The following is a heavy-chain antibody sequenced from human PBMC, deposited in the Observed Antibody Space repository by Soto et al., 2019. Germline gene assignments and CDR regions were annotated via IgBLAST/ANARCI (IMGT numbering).Heavy chain of an antibody. CDR1: GFIFSDYA. J-gene: IGHJ4*02. D-gene: IGHD6-19*01. V-gene: IGHV3-33*01. CDR3: ARPVGLSSGRGGQFSDY. CDR2: IGYDGRNR. Sequence: VQLVESGGGVVQPGKSLRLACAASGFIFSDYAIHWVRQAPGKGLEWVAVIGYDGRNRFYADSVNGRLTISRDNSKNTLYLQMDRLIVGDTAVYYFARPVGLSSGRGGQFSDYWGQGTRVIVSA.